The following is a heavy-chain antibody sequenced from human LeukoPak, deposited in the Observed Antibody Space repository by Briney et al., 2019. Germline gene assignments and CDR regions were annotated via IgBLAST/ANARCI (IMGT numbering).Heavy chain of an antibody. CDR3: ARDAFSRISVFGVVSDAFDI. CDR1: GFTFSSYW. J-gene: IGHJ3*02. D-gene: IGHD3-3*01. CDR2: IKQDGSEK. V-gene: IGHV3-7*01. Sequence: QPGGSLRLSCAASGFTFSSYWMSWVRQAPGMGPEWVANIKQDGSEKYYVDSVKGRFTISRDNAKNSLYLQMNSLRAEDTAVYYCARDAFSRISVFGVVSDAFDIWGQGTMVTVSS.